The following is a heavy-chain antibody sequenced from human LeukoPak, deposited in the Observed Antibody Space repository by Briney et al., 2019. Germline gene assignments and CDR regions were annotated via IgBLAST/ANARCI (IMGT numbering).Heavy chain of an antibody. J-gene: IGHJ4*02. Sequence: ASVKVSCKASGGTFSSYAISWVRQAPGQGLEWMGGIIPIFGTANYAQKFQGRVTITADESTSTAYMELSSLRSEDTAVYYCARDKGERYSSGWYYFDYWGQGTLVTVSS. CDR1: GGTFSSYA. V-gene: IGHV1-69*13. CDR2: IIPIFGTA. D-gene: IGHD6-19*01. CDR3: ARDKGERYSSGWYYFDY.